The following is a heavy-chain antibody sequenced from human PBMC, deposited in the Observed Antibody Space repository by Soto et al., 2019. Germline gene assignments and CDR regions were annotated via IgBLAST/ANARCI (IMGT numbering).Heavy chain of an antibody. CDR2: IYYSGNT. CDR3: ARQGEPMTTVTAPEFAHDF. D-gene: IGHD4-17*01. J-gene: IGHJ4*02. CDR1: GGSISSSNYY. Sequence: QLQLQESGPGLVKPSETLSLTCTVSGGSISSSNYYWSWIRQPPGKGLKWIGSIYYSGNTYYNSSLKSRVTISIDTSKNQFSLRLNSVTAADTAVYYCARQGEPMTTVTAPEFAHDFWGQGTLVTVSS. V-gene: IGHV4-39*01.